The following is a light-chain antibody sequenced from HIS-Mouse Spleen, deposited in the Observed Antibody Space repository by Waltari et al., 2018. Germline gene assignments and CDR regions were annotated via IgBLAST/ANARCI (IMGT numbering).Light chain of an antibody. CDR2: WAS. CDR3: QQYYSTPRSA. J-gene: IGKJ4*01. V-gene: IGKV4-1*01. CDR1: QSVLYSSNNKNY. Sequence: DIVMTQSPDSLAVSLGERATINCKSSQSVLYSSNNKNYLAWYQQKPGQPPKLLIYWASTRESGVPDRFSGSGSGTDFTLTINSLQAEDVAVYYCQQYYSTPRSAFGGGTKVEIK.